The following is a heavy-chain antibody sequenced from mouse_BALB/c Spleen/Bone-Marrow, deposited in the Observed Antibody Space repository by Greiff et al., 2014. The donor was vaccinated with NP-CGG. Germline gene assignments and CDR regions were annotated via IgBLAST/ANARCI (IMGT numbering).Heavy chain of an antibody. Sequence: QVQLQQSRIPLSARSQSLSISCTVSGFSLTSYGVHWVRQPPGKGLEWLGVMWADGSTNSNSALMFRLSISKDNTNSQVFLKMNSLQTDDTAMYYCARVTTATGAIDDWGQGSSVTVSS. CDR2: MWADGST. CDR3: ARVTTATGAIDD. CDR1: GFSLTSYG. D-gene: IGHD1-2*01. V-gene: IGHV2-9*02. J-gene: IGHJ4*01.